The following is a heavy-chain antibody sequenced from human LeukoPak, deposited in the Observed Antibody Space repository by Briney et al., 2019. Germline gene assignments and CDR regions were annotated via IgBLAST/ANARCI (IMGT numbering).Heavy chain of an antibody. CDR1: GGTFSSYA. CDR2: IIPIFGTA. CDR3: ARTLAQYSSGWQYYFDY. Sequence: SVKVSCKASGGTFSSYANSWVRQAPGEGLEWMGGIIPIFGTANYAQKFQGRVTITADKSTSTAYMELSSVRSEDTAVYYCARTLAQYSSGWQYYFDYWGQGTLVTVSS. V-gene: IGHV1-69*06. J-gene: IGHJ4*02. D-gene: IGHD6-19*01.